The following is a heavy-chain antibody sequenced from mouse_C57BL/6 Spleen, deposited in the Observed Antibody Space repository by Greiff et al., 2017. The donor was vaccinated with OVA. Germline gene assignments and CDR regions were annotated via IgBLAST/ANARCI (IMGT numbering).Heavy chain of an antibody. CDR1: GYSITSGYY. J-gene: IGHJ3*01. V-gene: IGHV3-6*01. D-gene: IGHD2-4*01. CDR3: ARDTYDYDVLFAY. Sequence: VQLKESGPGLVKPSQSLSLTCSVTGYSITSGYYWNWIRQFPGNKLEWMGYISYDGSNNYNPSLKNRISITRDTSKNQFFLKLNSVTTEDTATYYCARDTYDYDVLFAYWGQGTLVTVSA. CDR2: ISYDGSN.